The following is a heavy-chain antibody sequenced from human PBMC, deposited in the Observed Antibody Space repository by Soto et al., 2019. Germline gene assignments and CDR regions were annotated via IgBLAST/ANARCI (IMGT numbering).Heavy chain of an antibody. J-gene: IGHJ6*02. CDR1: GGSFSGYY. CDR3: ARGEYYGSGSYYKPNYYYYGMDV. CDR2: INHSGST. Sequence: SETLSLTCAVYGGSFSGYYWSWIRQPPGKGLEWIGEINHSGSTNYNPSLKSRVTISVDTSKNQFSLKLSSVTAADTAVYYCARGEYYGSGSYYKPNYYYYGMDVWGQGTTVTVS. V-gene: IGHV4-34*01. D-gene: IGHD3-10*01.